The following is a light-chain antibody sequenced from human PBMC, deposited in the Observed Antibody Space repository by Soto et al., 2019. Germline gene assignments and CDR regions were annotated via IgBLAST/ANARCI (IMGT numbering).Light chain of an antibody. V-gene: IGKV3-20*01. CDR2: GAS. J-gene: IGKJ5*01. CDR1: QSVSSSY. Sequence: EIVLTQSPGTLSLSPGERVTLSCRASQSVSSSYLAWYQQKPGQAPRLLIYGASSRATGIPDRFSGSGSGTDFTLTISRLESEDFAVYYCQQYGSSPSVTFGQGTRLEIK. CDR3: QQYGSSPSVT.